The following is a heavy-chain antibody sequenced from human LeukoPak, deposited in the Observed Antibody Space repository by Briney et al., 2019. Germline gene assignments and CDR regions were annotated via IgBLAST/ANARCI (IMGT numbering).Heavy chain of an antibody. CDR2: IYYSGST. D-gene: IGHD6-13*01. Sequence: SETLSLTCAVSGGSISSYYWSWIRQPPGEGLEWIGYIYYSGSTNYNPSLKSRVTISVDTSKNQFSLKVSSVSAADTAVYYCARAYSSSWYWNWFDPWGQGTLVTVSS. V-gene: IGHV4-59*08. J-gene: IGHJ5*02. CDR1: GGSISSYY. CDR3: ARAYSSSWYWNWFDP.